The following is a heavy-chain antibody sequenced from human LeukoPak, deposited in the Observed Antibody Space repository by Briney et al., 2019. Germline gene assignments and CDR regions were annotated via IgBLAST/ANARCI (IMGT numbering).Heavy chain of an antibody. CDR1: GFTFDDYA. CDR3: ARAQTIFWEFDGFDI. V-gene: IGHV3-43*02. Sequence: GGSLRLSCAASGFTFDDYAMHWVRQAPGKGLEWVSLISGDGVRTYYADSVKGRFTISRDNAKNSVYLQMNSLRDEDTAVYSCARAQTIFWEFDGFDIWGRGTKVTVSS. D-gene: IGHD3-9*01. CDR2: ISGDGVRT. J-gene: IGHJ3*02.